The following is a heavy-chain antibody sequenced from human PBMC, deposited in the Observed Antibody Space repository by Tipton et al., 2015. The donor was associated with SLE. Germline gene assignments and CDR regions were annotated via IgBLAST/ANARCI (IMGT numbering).Heavy chain of an antibody. J-gene: IGHJ4*02. CDR2: IHYSVGT. V-gene: IGHV4-39*02. D-gene: IGHD2-8*01. Sequence: TLSLTCTVSGGSISSSSYYWGWIRQPPGKGLEWIGSIHYSVGTYYNPSLKSRVTISVDTSRNHFSLKLSSVTAADTAVYFCAREERNGHLNYLDFWGQGTLVPVSS. CDR3: AREERNGHLNYLDF. CDR1: GGSISSSSYY.